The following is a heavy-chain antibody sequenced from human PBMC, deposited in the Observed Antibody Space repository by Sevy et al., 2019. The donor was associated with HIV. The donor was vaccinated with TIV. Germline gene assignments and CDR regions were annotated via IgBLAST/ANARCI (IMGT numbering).Heavy chain of an antibody. V-gene: IGHV3-66*01. CDR1: GGSISSYF. J-gene: IGHJ4*02. CDR3: ARGKSGYGYALNY. D-gene: IGHD5-18*01. Sequence: ETLSLTCSVSGGSISSYFWTWVRQAPGKGLEGVSVIHSDDTTYHADSVKDRFTISRDNFKNTLYLHMSSLRAEDTAVYYCARGKSGYGYALNYWGQGTLVTVSS. CDR2: IHSDDTT.